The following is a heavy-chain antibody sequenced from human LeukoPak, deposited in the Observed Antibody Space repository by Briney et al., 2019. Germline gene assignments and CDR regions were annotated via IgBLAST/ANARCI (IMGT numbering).Heavy chain of an antibody. D-gene: IGHD5-18*01. V-gene: IGHV4-59*01. CDR2: IYYSGST. Sequence: SETLSLTCTVSGGSISSYYWSWIRQPPGKGLEWIGYIYYSGSTNYNPSLKSRVTISVDTSKNQFSLKLSSVTAADTAVYYCARGNPYSYGLPDYWGQGTMVTVSS. J-gene: IGHJ4*02. CDR3: ARGNPYSYGLPDY. CDR1: GGSISSYY.